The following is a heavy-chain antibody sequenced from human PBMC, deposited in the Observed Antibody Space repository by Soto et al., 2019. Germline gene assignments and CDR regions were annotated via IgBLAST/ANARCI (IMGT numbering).Heavy chain of an antibody. CDR3: ARDPPPPDY. Sequence: QVQLVQSGAEVKKPGASVKVSCKASGYTFASYAISWMRQAPGQGLEWMGWISAYNGNTNYAQKLQGRVTMTTDTATSTAYVELRSLRSDDTAVYFCARDPPPPDYWGQGTLVTVSS. J-gene: IGHJ4*02. V-gene: IGHV1-18*01. CDR2: ISAYNGNT. CDR1: GYTFASYA.